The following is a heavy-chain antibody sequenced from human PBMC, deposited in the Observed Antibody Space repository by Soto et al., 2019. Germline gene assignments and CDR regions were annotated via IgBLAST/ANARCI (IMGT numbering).Heavy chain of an antibody. CDR3: AESIAVAGTMSYFQH. CDR1: GYTFTKFL. J-gene: IGHJ1*01. Sequence: ASVKVSCQASGYTFTKFLIHWVRQAPGQGLEWMGMIDPSVGIARDAQKFQGRVTITTDTSTSTAYMELSSLRSEDTAVYYCAESIAVAGTMSYFQHWGQGTLVTVSS. D-gene: IGHD6-19*01. CDR2: IDPSVGIA. V-gene: IGHV1-46*01.